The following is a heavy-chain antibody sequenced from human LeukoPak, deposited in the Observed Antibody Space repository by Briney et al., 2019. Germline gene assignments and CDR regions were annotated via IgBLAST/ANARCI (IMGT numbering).Heavy chain of an antibody. CDR2: LNPSGGSS. CDR3: ASVYKRGMDV. J-gene: IGHJ6*02. CDR1: GYTVTSYY. Sequence: ASVKVSCKASGYTVTSYYMHWVRQAPGQGLEWMAILNPSGGSSNYAQKFQGRATLTRATSTGTVYMELSSLRSEDTAVYYCASVYKRGMDVWGQGTTVIVSS. V-gene: IGHV1-46*01. D-gene: IGHD5-24*01.